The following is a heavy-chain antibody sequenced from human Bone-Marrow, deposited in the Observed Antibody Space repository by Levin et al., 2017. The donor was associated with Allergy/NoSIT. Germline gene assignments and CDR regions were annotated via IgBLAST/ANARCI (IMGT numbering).Heavy chain of an antibody. V-gene: IGHV4-34*01. CDR3: ARDGIAVAGGQRWFDP. CDR1: GGSFSGYY. D-gene: IGHD6-19*01. CDR2: INHSGST. Sequence: SQTLSLTCAVYGGSFSGYYWSWIRQPPGKGLEWIGEINHSGSTNYNPSLKSRVTISVDTSKNQFSLKLSSVTAADTAVYYCARDGIAVAGGQRWFDPWGQGTLVTVSS. J-gene: IGHJ5*02.